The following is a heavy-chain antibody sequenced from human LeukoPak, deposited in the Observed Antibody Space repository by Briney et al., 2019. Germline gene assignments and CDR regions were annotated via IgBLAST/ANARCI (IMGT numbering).Heavy chain of an antibody. CDR2: ISAYNGNT. D-gene: IGHD6-19*01. V-gene: IGHV1-18*01. CDR1: GYTFTSYG. CDR3: ARDLSSGWYLQYYYGMDV. J-gene: IGHJ6*02. Sequence: GASVKVSCKASGYTFTSYGISWVRQAPGQGLEWMGWISAYNGNTNYAQKLQGRVTMTTDTSTSTAYMELRSLRSDDTAVYYCARDLSSGWYLQYYYGMDVWGQGTTVTVSS.